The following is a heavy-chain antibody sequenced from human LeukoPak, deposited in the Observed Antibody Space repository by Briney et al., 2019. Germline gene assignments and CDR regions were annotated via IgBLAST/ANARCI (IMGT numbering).Heavy chain of an antibody. CDR2: MSGDATST. V-gene: IGHV3-23*01. J-gene: IGHJ4*02. CDR1: GFTLSSFA. D-gene: IGHD6-13*01. CDR3: AKRTSGSSWYSSDS. Sequence: PGGSLRLSCAASGFTLSSFAMNWVRQAPGKGLEWVSTMSGDATSTYYADSVKGRFTISRDNSKTTLFLQMNSLRAEDTAVYYCAKRTSGSSWYSSDSWGQGTLVTVSS.